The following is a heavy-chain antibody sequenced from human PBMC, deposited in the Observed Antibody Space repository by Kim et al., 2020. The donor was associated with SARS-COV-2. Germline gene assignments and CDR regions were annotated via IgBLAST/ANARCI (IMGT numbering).Heavy chain of an antibody. CDR2: IVVGSGNT. Sequence: SVKVSCKASGFTFTSSAVQWVRQARGQRLEWIGWIVVGSGNTNYAQKFQERVTITSDMSTSTAYMELSSLRSEDTAVYYCAADSGLKTSDIVVVPAVPAPLVHYGMDVWGQGTTVTVSS. D-gene: IGHD2-2*01. CDR1: GFTFTSSA. V-gene: IGHV1-58*01. CDR3: AADSGLKTSDIVVVPAVPAPLVHYGMDV. J-gene: IGHJ6*02.